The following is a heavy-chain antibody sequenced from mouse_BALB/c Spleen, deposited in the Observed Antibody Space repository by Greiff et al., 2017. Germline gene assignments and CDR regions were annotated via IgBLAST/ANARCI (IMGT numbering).Heavy chain of an antibody. CDR1: GFNIKDYY. V-gene: IGHV14-1*02. CDR3: ARHRYDGYAMDY. CDR2: IDPENGNT. Sequence: EVQLQESGAELVRPGALVKLSCKASGFNIKDYYMHWVKQRPEQGLEWIGWIDPENGNTIYDPKFQGKASITADTSSNTAYLQLSSLTSEDTAVYYCARHRYDGYAMDYWGQGTSVTVSS. D-gene: IGHD2-14*01. J-gene: IGHJ4*01.